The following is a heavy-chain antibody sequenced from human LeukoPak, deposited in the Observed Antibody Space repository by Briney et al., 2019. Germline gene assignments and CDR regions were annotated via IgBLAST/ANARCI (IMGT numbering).Heavy chain of an antibody. J-gene: IGHJ4*02. V-gene: IGHV4-34*01. D-gene: IGHD3-3*01. CDR3: ARSQGQYDFWSGYYHPYFDY. Sequence: PSETLSLTCAVSGGSFSGYYWSWIRQPPGKGLKWIGEINHSGSTNYNPSLKSRVTISVDTSKNQFSLKLSSVTAADTAVYYCARSQGQYDFWSGYYHPYFDYWGQGTLVTVSS. CDR1: GGSFSGYY. CDR2: INHSGST.